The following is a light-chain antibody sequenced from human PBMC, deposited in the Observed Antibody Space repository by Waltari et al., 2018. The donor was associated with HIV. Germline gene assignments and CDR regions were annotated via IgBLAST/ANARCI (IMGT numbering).Light chain of an antibody. CDR2: RDS. CDR1: RLSNQS. CDR3: QSADNSVTHLV. Sequence: SFELTQHPSVSVSPGQTARITCSGSRLSNQSGYLYQQQPGQAPVLVMSRDSERPSGIPDRFSGSSSGTTVTLTISGVQAEDEADYYCQSADNSVTHLVCGGGTKLTVL. J-gene: IGLJ3*02. V-gene: IGLV3-25*03.